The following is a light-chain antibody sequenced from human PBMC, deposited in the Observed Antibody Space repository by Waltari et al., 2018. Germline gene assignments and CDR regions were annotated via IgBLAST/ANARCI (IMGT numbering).Light chain of an antibody. CDR1: ALPKKT. CDR2: KDT. Sequence: SHELTQPPSVSVSPGQTARITCSGDALPKKTASWYQQKEGQAPVLLTYKDTERPSGIPERFSGSSSGTTVTLTISGVQAEDEADYYCQSADTDASVFFGGGTKLTVL. CDR3: QSADTDASVF. J-gene: IGLJ2*01. V-gene: IGLV3-25*03.